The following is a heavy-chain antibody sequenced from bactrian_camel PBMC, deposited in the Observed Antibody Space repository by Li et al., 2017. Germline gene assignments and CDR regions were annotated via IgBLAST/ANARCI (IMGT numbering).Heavy chain of an antibody. V-gene: IGHV3S55*01. CDR2: IDSDGLA. Sequence: QLVESGGGSVQAGGSLRLSCAISGIGYDGCCMGWFRQVPGKEREGVAAIDSDGLAKYADSVKGRFTISQDNAKNTLYLQMNSLKPEDTAMYYCAAGGGDGAFCYTGERSMDYWGQGTQVTVS. J-gene: IGHJ4*01. CDR3: AAGGGDGAFCYTGERSMDY. CDR1: GIGYDGCC. D-gene: IGHD2*01.